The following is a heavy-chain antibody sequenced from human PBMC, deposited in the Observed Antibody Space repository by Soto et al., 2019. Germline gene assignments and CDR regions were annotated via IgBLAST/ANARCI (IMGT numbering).Heavy chain of an antibody. CDR2: ISGGGDNT. CDR3: AKDHPHYYDGSGYRDY. D-gene: IGHD3-22*01. Sequence: GGSLRLSCAASGFTFSSYAMSWVRQAPGKGLEWVSTISGGGDNTYYADSVKGRFTISRDNSKNTLYLQMNNVRADDTAVYFCAKDHPHYYDGSGYRDYWGQGTLVTVSS. V-gene: IGHV3-23*01. J-gene: IGHJ4*02. CDR1: GFTFSSYA.